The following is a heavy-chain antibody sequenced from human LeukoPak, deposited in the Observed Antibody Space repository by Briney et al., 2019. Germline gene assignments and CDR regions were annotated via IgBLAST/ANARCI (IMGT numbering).Heavy chain of an antibody. CDR2: IRSKAYGGTT. CDR3: TSVFRATSDPRGLHHLHYYDSSGYYFSDY. J-gene: IGHJ4*02. V-gene: IGHV3-49*04. Sequence: PGGSLRLSCTASGFTFGDYAMSWVRQAPGKGLEWVGFIRSKAYGGTTEYAASVKGRFTISRDDSKSIAYLQMNSLKTEDTAVYYCTSVFRATSDPRGLHHLHYYDSSGYYFSDYWGQGTLVTVSS. CDR1: GFTFGDYA. D-gene: IGHD3-22*01.